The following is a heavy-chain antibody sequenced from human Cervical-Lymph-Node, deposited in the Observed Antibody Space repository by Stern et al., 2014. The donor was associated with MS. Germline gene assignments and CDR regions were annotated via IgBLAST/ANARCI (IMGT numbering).Heavy chain of an antibody. CDR3: ARLTAVAGTNWYFDL. CDR2: IYYSGST. J-gene: IGHJ2*01. CDR1: GYSISSSNW. V-gene: IGHV4-28*01. D-gene: IGHD6-19*01. Sequence: VQLVESGPGLVKPSDTLSLTCAVSGYSISSSNWWGWIRQPPGKGLEWIGYIYYSGSTYYNPSLKSRVTMSVDTPKNQFSLKPSSVTAVDTAVYYCARLTAVAGTNWYFDLWGRGTLVTVSS.